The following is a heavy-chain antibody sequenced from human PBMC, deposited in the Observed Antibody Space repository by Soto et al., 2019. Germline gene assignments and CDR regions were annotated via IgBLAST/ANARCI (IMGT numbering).Heavy chain of an antibody. CDR3: ARGYDILTVYGMDV. Sequence: GSLRLSCAASGFTFSSYWMSWVRQAPGKGLEWVANIKQDGSEKYYVDSVKGRFTISRDNAKNSLYLQMNSLRAEDTAVYYCARGYDILTVYGMDVWGQGTTVTV. CDR2: IKQDGSEK. V-gene: IGHV3-7*04. D-gene: IGHD3-9*01. J-gene: IGHJ6*02. CDR1: GFTFSSYW.